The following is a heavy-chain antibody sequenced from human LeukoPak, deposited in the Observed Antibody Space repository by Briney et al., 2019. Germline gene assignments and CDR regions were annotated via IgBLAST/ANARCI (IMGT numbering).Heavy chain of an antibody. D-gene: IGHD3-22*01. Sequence: PSGTLSLTCTVSGGSISSINWWSWVRQPPGKGLEWIGYIYYSGSTNYNPSLKSRVTISVDTSKNQFSLKLSSVTAADTAVYFCASPRGDDSGGYYTWYFHHWGQGILVTVSS. CDR3: ASPRGDDSGGYYTWYFHH. CDR2: IYYSGST. V-gene: IGHV4-4*02. J-gene: IGHJ1*01. CDR1: GGSISSINW.